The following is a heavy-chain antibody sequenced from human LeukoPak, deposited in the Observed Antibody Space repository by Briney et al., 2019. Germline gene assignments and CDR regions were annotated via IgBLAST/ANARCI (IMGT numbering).Heavy chain of an antibody. V-gene: IGHV1-69*13. Sequence: SVKVSCKASGGTFSIYAISWVRQAPGQGLEWMGGIIPIFGTANYAQKFQGSVTITADESTSTAYMELSSLRSEDTAVYYCAREAQTTVTFWFDPWGQGTLVTVSS. CDR3: AREAQTTVTFWFDP. D-gene: IGHD4-11*01. CDR1: GGTFSIYA. J-gene: IGHJ5*02. CDR2: IIPIFGTA.